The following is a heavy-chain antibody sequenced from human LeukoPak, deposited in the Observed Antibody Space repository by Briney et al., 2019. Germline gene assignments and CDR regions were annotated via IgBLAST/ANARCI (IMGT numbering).Heavy chain of an antibody. CDR2: IYSGGST. J-gene: IGHJ4*02. CDR1: RFTLSSNY. CDR3: AKGDIQLWTFDY. D-gene: IGHD5-18*01. Sequence: PGGSLGLSCAASRFTLSSNYMSWVRQAPGKGLEWVSVIYSGGSTYYADSVKGRFTISRDNSKNTLSVQMNSLRAEDTAVYYCAKGDIQLWTFDYWGQGTLVTVSS. V-gene: IGHV3-66*01.